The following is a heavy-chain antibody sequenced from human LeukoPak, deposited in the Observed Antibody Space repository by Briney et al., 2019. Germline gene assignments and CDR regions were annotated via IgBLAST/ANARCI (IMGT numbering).Heavy chain of an antibody. CDR1: GFTFSHYA. V-gene: IGHV3-21*01. CDR2: IIGSLGYI. D-gene: IGHD2-2*01. CDR3: ARDFGRTSDWQPRLYYGMDV. Sequence: GGSLRLSCAVPGFTFSHYAMSWVRQAPGKGLDWVSSIIGSLGYISYADSVKGRFTISRDNAKNSLSLQMNSLRAEDTAVYYCARDFGRTSDWQPRLYYGMDVWGQGTTVTVSS. J-gene: IGHJ6*02.